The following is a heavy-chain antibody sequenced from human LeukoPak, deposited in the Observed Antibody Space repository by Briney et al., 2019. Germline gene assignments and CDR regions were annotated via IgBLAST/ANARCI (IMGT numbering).Heavy chain of an antibody. D-gene: IGHD6-13*01. CDR2: IYYSGST. CDR3: ASEVSAAGGSWFDP. V-gene: IGHV4-39*01. Sequence: PSETLSLTCTVSGGSISSSSYYWGWIRQPPGKGLEWIGSIYYSGSTYYNPSLKSRVTISVDTSKNQFSLKLSSVTAADTAVYYSASEVSAAGGSWFDPWGQGTLVTVSS. J-gene: IGHJ5*02. CDR1: GGSISSSSYY.